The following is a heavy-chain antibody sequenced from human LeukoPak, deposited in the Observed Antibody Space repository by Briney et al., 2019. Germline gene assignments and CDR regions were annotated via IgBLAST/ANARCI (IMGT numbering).Heavy chain of an antibody. D-gene: IGHD5-18*01. Sequence: GGSLRLSCAASGFTFSRYGMHWVRQAPGKGLEGVAGISYDGCNKYYADFVKGRFTISRDNSKNTLYLQMDSLRAEDTAVYYCASTRLADTAMVPPYYYYGMDVWGQGTTVTVS. J-gene: IGHJ6*02. V-gene: IGHV3-30*03. CDR3: ASTRLADTAMVPPYYYYGMDV. CDR2: ISYDGCNK. CDR1: GFTFSRYG.